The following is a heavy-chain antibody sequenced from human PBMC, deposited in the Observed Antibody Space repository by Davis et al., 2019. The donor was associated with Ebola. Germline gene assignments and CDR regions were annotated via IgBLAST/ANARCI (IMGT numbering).Heavy chain of an antibody. CDR2: ISSSSSYI. Sequence: GESLKISCAASGFTFSSYSMNWVRQAPGKGLEWVSSISSSSSYIYYADSVKGRFTISRDNAKNSLYLQMNSLRAEDTAVYYCARGHLLAARSTLGYWGQGTLVTVSS. V-gene: IGHV3-21*01. CDR1: GFTFSSYS. D-gene: IGHD6-6*01. J-gene: IGHJ4*02. CDR3: ARGHLLAARSTLGY.